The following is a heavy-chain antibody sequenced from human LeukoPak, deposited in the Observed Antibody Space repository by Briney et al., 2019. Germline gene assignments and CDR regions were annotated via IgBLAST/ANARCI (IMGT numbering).Heavy chain of an antibody. Sequence: SETLSLTCSVSGGSISNNNWWSWVRQSPGKGLEWIGNIYHSGTTHYNPSLKSRATISVDTSKNQFSLKLSSVTAADTAVYYCARGTTVPYDIWFDPWGQGTLVTVSS. CDR3: ARGTTVPYDIWFDP. J-gene: IGHJ5*02. V-gene: IGHV4-4*02. D-gene: IGHD4-11*01. CDR1: GGSISNNNW. CDR2: IYHSGTT.